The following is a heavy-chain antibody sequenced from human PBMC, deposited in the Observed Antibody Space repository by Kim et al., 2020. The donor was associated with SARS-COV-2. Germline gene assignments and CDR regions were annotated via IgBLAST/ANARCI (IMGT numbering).Heavy chain of an antibody. CDR3: VRDGSGSNGRAFDI. Sequence: GGSLRLSCTASGFTFSTYGMSWVRQAPGKGLEWVANIKEDGSEKYHVDSVKGRFTISRDNAKNSVYLQMNSLRVEDTAVYYCVRDGSGSNGRAFDIWGQGTMVTLSS. J-gene: IGHJ3*02. V-gene: IGHV3-7*01. CDR1: GFTFSTYG. CDR2: IKEDGSEK. D-gene: IGHD1-26*01.